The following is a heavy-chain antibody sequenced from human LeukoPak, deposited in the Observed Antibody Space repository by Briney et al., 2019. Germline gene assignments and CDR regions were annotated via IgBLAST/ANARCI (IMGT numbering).Heavy chain of an antibody. D-gene: IGHD6-19*01. J-gene: IGHJ4*02. CDR1: GFTFSIYA. CDR3: VRDRGGSGWYYFDY. Sequence: GRSLRLSCAASGFTFSIYAMHWVRQAPGKGLEHVSGISYNGSQTYYGNSVKGRFTISRDNAKNTLYLQMASLRAEDMAVYYCVRDRGGSGWYYFDYWGQGTQVTVSS. V-gene: IGHV3-64*01. CDR2: ISYNGSQT.